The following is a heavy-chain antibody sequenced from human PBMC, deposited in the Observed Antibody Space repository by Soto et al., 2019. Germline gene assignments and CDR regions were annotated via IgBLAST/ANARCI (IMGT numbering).Heavy chain of an antibody. CDR1: GFTFRDYY. J-gene: IGHJ6*02. CDR3: AREYYYTMDV. Sequence: GGSLRLSCEASGFTFRDYYMTWFRQAPGKGLEWLSYIDSSTKYTNYADSVKGRFTISRDNAKNSLYLQMNSLRADDTAVYYCAREYYYTMDVWGQGTMVTVSS. CDR2: IDSSTKYT. V-gene: IGHV3-11*05.